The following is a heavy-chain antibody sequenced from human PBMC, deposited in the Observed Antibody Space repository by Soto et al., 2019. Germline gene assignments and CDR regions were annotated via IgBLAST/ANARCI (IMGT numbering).Heavy chain of an antibody. CDR2: ISWDGGST. J-gene: IGHJ3*02. V-gene: IGHV3-43*01. D-gene: IGHD6-13*01. CDR3: AATRSRRRAGDAFDI. CDR1: GFTFDDYT. Sequence: GGSLRLSCAASGFTFDDYTMHWVRQAPGKGLEWVSLISWDGGSTYYADSVKGRFTISRDNSKNSLYLQMNSLRTEDTALYYCAATRSRRRAGDAFDIWGQGTMVTVSS.